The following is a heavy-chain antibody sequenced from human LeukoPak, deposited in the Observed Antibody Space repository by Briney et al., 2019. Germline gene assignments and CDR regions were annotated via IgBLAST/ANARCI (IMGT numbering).Heavy chain of an antibody. Sequence: ASVKVSCXASGYTFTSYGISWVRQAPGQGLEWMGWISAYNGNTNYAQKLQGRVTMTTDTSTSTAYMELRSLRSDDTAVYYCARRYCSGGSCYVDFDYWGQGTLVTVSS. J-gene: IGHJ4*02. V-gene: IGHV1-18*01. CDR2: ISAYNGNT. CDR3: ARRYCSGGSCYVDFDY. D-gene: IGHD2-15*01. CDR1: GYTFTSYG.